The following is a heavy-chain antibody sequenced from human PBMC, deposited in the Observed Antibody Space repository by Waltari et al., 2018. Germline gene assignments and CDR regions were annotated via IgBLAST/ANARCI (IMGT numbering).Heavy chain of an antibody. V-gene: IGHV3-20*04. J-gene: IGHJ6*02. CDR3: ARDGPYYYYGLDV. CDR1: GFTFTSYH. CDR2: VDWDGTTT. Sequence: EELLVESGGSFVRRGGCLRLSCSASGFTFTSYHINWVRQAPGKGLEWVAHVDWDGTTTTHADSVKGRFTISRDNSKNSVYLQMTNLRHEDTASYYCARDGPYYYYGLDVWGQGTTVTVSS.